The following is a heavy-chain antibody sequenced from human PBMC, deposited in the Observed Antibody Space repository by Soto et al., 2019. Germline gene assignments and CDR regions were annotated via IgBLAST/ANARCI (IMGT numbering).Heavy chain of an antibody. CDR3: AKKGQLGSGWYYFDY. J-gene: IGHJ4*02. Sequence: EVQLLESGGDLVQPGGSLRLSCAASGFTFDSYAMNWVRQAPGKGLEWVSTISGEYTLYADSVKGRFTIARDNSKNTLYLKMNGLRVEETAIYFCAKKGQLGSGWYYFDYWGQGTLVAVSS. CDR2: ISGEYT. CDR1: GFTFDSYA. D-gene: IGHD6-19*01. V-gene: IGHV3-23*01.